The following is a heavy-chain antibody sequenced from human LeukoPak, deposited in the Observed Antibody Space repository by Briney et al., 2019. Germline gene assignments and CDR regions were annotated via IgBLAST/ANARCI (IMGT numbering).Heavy chain of an antibody. J-gene: IGHJ3*02. Sequence: PSETLSLTCTVSGGSISSSSYYWGWIRQPPGKGLEWIGSIYYSGSTYYNPSLKSRVTISVDTSKNQFSLKLSSVTAADTAVYYCARHLIEHYVWGSHAPGAFDIWGQGTMVTVSS. CDR1: GGSISSSSYY. CDR2: IYYSGST. CDR3: ARHLIEHYVWGSHAPGAFDI. D-gene: IGHD3-16*01. V-gene: IGHV4-39*01.